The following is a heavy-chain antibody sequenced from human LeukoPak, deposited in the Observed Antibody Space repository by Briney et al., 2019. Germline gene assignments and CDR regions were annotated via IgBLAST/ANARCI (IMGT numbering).Heavy chain of an antibody. Sequence: GSLRLSCAASGFTFSSYGMSWVRQAPGKGLEWVSAISGSGGSTYYADSVKGRFTISRDNSKNTLYLQMNSLRAEDTAVYYCARELNSLLLWFGELDYWGQGTLVTVSS. V-gene: IGHV3-23*01. CDR1: GFTFSSYG. J-gene: IGHJ4*02. D-gene: IGHD3-10*01. CDR3: ARELNSLLLWFGELDY. CDR2: ISGSGGST.